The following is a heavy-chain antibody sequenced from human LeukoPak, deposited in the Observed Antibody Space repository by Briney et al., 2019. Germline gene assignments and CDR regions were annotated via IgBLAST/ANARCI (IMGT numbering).Heavy chain of an antibody. V-gene: IGHV3-11*04. J-gene: IGHJ4*02. CDR1: GFTFSDNY. CDR2: ISGNGGVI. D-gene: IGHD1-1*01. CDR3: ARDPRTVRI. Sequence: GGSLRLSCAASGFTFSDNYTTWVRQAPGKGLEWLSYISGNGGVIQYANSVKGRFTISRDNAKNLLYLQMDSLRVEDTAIYYCARDPRTVRIWGQGTLVTVSS.